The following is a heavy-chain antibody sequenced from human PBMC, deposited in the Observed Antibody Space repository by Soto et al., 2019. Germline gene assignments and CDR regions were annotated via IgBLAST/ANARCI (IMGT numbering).Heavy chain of an antibody. J-gene: IGHJ4*02. D-gene: IGHD3-10*01. V-gene: IGHV1-18*01. CDR2: ISAYNGNT. Sequence: QVPLVQSGAEVKKPGASVKVSCKASGYTFTSYGISWVRQAPGQGLEWMGWISAYNGNTNYAQKLQGRVTMTTDTSTSTAYMELRSLRSDDTAVYYCARDTPYYYGSGSYPLLQVTNDYWGQGTLVTVSS. CDR3: ARDTPYYYGSGSYPLLQVTNDY. CDR1: GYTFTSYG.